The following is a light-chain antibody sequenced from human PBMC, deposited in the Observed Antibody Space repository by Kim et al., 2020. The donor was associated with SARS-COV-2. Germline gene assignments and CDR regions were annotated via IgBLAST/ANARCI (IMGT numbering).Light chain of an antibody. Sequence: GQKVPISCSGSGSNVGNDYVSWYQHRPRRAPKLLIYDNNKRPSGIPDRFSGSKSGTSATLGITGLQTGDEADYYCGTWDSSLTLVVFGGGTKVTVL. CDR2: DNN. J-gene: IGLJ2*01. V-gene: IGLV1-51*01. CDR1: GSNVGNDY. CDR3: GTWDSSLTLVV.